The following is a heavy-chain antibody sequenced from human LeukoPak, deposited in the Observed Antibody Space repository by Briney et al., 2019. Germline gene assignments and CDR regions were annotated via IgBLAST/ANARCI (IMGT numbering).Heavy chain of an antibody. V-gene: IGHV3-30-3*01. D-gene: IGHD6-13*01. J-gene: IGHJ4*02. CDR2: ISYDGSNK. Sequence: GRSLRLSCGASGFTFSSYAMHWVRQAPGKGLEWVAVISYDGSNKYYADSVKGRFTISRDNSKNTLYLQMNSLRAEDTAVYYCARERIAAAGSDYLDYWGQGTLVTVSS. CDR3: ARERIAAAGSDYLDY. CDR1: GFTFSSYA.